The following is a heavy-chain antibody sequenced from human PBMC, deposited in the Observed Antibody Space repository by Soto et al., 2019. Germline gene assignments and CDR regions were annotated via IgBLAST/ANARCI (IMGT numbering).Heavy chain of an antibody. D-gene: IGHD6-19*01. Sequence: GGSLRLSCAASGFTFSNAWMNWVRQAPGKGLEWVGRIKSKTDGGTTDYAAPVKGRFTISRDDSKNTLYLQMNSLKTEDPAVYYCTTSPPPWLVLRDFDYWGQGTLVTVSS. CDR3: TTSPPPWLVLRDFDY. CDR2: IKSKTDGGTT. V-gene: IGHV3-15*07. J-gene: IGHJ4*02. CDR1: GFTFSNAW.